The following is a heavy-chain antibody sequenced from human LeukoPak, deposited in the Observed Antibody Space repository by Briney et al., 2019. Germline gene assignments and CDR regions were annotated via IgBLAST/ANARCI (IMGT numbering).Heavy chain of an antibody. CDR3: ARPLKGAVAGTGGSWFDP. D-gene: IGHD6-19*01. V-gene: IGHV1-69*13. J-gene: IGHJ5*02. CDR2: IIPIFGTA. CDR1: GGTFSSYA. Sequence: GASVKVSCKASGGTFSSYAISWVRQAPGQGLEWMGGIIPIFGTANYAQKFQGRVTITADESTSTAYMELSSLRSEDTAVYYCARPLKGAVAGTGGSWFDPWGQGTLVTVSS.